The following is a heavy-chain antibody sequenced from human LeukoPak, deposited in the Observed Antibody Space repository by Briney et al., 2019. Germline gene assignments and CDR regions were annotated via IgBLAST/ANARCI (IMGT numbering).Heavy chain of an antibody. Sequence: PGGSLRLSCAASGFTVSSNYMSWVRQAPGKGLEWASVIYSGGSTYYADSVKGRFTISRDNSKNTLYLQMNSLRVEDTAVYYCARGAYGSGSYGDNWFDPWGQGTLVTVSS. V-gene: IGHV3-66*01. J-gene: IGHJ5*02. CDR3: ARGAYGSGSYGDNWFDP. D-gene: IGHD3-10*01. CDR2: IYSGGST. CDR1: GFTVSSNY.